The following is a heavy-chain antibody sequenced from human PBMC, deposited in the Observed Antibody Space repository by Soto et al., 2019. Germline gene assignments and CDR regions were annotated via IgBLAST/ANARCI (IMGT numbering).Heavy chain of an antibody. J-gene: IGHJ5*02. CDR1: GGSISSGGYY. V-gene: IGHV4-31*03. CDR3: ARYYGDYAGFDP. D-gene: IGHD4-17*01. Sequence: SETLSLTCTVSGGSISSGGYYWSWIRQHPGKGLEWIGYIYYSGSTYYNPSLKSRVTISVDTSKNQFSLKLSSVTAADTAVYYCARYYGDYAGFDPWGQGTLVTVSS. CDR2: IYYSGST.